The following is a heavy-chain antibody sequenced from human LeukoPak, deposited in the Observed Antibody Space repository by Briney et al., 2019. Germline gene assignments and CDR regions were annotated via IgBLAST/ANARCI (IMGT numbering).Heavy chain of an antibody. D-gene: IGHD3-10*01. CDR3: ARVTGSGSTTPNWFDP. V-gene: IGHV3-48*03. J-gene: IGHJ5*02. Sequence: GGSLRLSCAASGFTFSSYEMNWVRQAPGKGLEWVSYISSSGSTIYYADSVKGRFTISRDNAKNSLYLQMNSLRAEDTAVYYCARVTGSGSTTPNWFDPWGQGTLVTVCS. CDR1: GFTFSSYE. CDR2: ISSSGSTI.